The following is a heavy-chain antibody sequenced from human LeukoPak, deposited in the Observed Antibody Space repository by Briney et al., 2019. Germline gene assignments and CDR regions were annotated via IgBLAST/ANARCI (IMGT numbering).Heavy chain of an antibody. CDR1: GYTFTSYD. V-gene: IGHV1-8*01. Sequence: GASVKGSCKASGYTFTSYDINWVRQATGQGLEWMGWMNPNSGNTGYAQKFQGRVTMTRNTSISTAYMELSSLRSEDTAVYYCARMYSSSWTQYAFDIWGQGTMVTVSS. CDR2: MNPNSGNT. J-gene: IGHJ3*02. D-gene: IGHD6-13*01. CDR3: ARMYSSSWTQYAFDI.